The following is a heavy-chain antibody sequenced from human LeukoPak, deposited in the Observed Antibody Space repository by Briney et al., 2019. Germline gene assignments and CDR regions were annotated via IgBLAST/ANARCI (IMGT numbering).Heavy chain of an antibody. D-gene: IGHD4-11*01. Sequence: GGSLRLSCAASGFTFSSYGMHWVRQAPGKGLEWVAVISYDGSNKYYADSVKGRFTISRDNSKNTLYLQMNSLRAEDTAVYYCVRSAFLTTEFYFDYWGHGTPVTVSS. J-gene: IGHJ4*01. CDR3: VRSAFLTTEFYFDY. V-gene: IGHV3-30*03. CDR1: GFTFSSYG. CDR2: ISYDGSNK.